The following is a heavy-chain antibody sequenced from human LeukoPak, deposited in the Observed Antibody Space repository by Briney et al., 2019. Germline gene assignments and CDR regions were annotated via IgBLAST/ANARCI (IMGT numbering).Heavy chain of an antibody. Sequence: SETLSLTCTVSGGSISSYYWSWVRQPPGEGRGWVGYIYYSGSNNYNPSLKRRVTIPVNTSKTQCSLKLNSVTAADTAVYYCARGGYSSYDAFDYWGQGTLVTVSS. V-gene: IGHV4-59*01. CDR1: GGSISSYY. D-gene: IGHD5-12*01. CDR3: ARGGYSSYDAFDY. CDR2: IYYSGSN. J-gene: IGHJ4*02.